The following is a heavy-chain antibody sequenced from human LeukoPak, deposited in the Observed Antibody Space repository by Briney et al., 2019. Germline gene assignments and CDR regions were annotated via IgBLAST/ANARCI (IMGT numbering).Heavy chain of an antibody. CDR2: ISDSGSST. Sequence: GGSLRLSCAASGFTFNSYAMRWVRQAPGKGLEWVSGISDSGSSTYYADSVKGRFTISRDNARNSLFLQMNSLRAEDTAVYYCARAGDLVVVPHFDYWGQGTLVTVSS. V-gene: IGHV3-23*01. J-gene: IGHJ4*02. CDR1: GFTFNSYA. CDR3: ARAGDLVVVPHFDY. D-gene: IGHD3-16*01.